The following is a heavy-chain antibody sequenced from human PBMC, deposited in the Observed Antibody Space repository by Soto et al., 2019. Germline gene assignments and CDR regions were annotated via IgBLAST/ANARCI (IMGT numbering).Heavy chain of an antibody. J-gene: IGHJ6*02. CDR1: GFTFGDYA. D-gene: IGHD2-2*01. CDR2: ISWNSGNI. Sequence: DVHLVASGGGSVQPGRSLRLACAASGFTFGDYAIHWVRQAPGKGLEWVSGISWNSGNIGYANSVEGRFTISRDSAKNSLYLQMNSLRAEDTAFYYCVKDISSQLHGGLDVWGQGTTVTVS. CDR3: VKDISSQLHGGLDV. V-gene: IGHV3-9*01.